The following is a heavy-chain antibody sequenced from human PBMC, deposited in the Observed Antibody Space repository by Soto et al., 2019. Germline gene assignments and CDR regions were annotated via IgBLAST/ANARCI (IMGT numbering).Heavy chain of an antibody. CDR1: GYTFTGYY. CDR3: ARSHIAAAAQVDQ. Sequence: SSVKVSCKASGYTFTGYYMHWVRQAPGQGLEWMGWINPNSGGTNYAQKFQGRVTMTRDTSISTAYMELSRLRSDDTAVYYCARSHIAAAAQVDQWGQGTLVTVSS. CDR2: INPNSGGT. D-gene: IGHD6-13*01. V-gene: IGHV1-2*02. J-gene: IGHJ4*02.